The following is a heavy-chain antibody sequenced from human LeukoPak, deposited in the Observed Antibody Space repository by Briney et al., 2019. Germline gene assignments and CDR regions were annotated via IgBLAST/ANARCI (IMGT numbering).Heavy chain of an antibody. V-gene: IGHV3-30*02. D-gene: IGHD3-10*01. CDR3: AKDIGSYYDY. J-gene: IGHJ4*02. Sequence: GGSLRLSCVASGFTFSSNGMHWVRQAPGKGLEWVTFIQYDGSKKYYADSVKGRFTISRDNSKNTLYLEMNGLRAGDTAVYYCAKDIGSYYDYWGQGILVTVSS. CDR2: IQYDGSKK. CDR1: GFTFSSNG.